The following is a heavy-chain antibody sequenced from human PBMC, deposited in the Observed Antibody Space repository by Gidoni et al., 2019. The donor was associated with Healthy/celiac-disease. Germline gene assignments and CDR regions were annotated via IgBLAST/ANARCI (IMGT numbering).Heavy chain of an antibody. Sequence: QVQLVESGGGVVQPGRSLRLSCAASGFTFSSYGLHWVRQAPGKGLGWVAVIWYDGSNKYYADSVKGRVTISRDNSKNTLYLQMNSLRAEDTAVYYCASRWGGGYYYDMDVWGQGTTVTVSS. V-gene: IGHV3-33*01. CDR2: IWYDGSNK. CDR3: ASRWGGGYYYDMDV. D-gene: IGHD2-15*01. CDR1: GFTFSSYG. J-gene: IGHJ6*02.